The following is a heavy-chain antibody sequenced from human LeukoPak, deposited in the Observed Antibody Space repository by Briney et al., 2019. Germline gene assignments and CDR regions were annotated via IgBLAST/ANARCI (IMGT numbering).Heavy chain of an antibody. V-gene: IGHV1-2*02. CDR2: INPNSGGT. J-gene: IGHJ4*02. CDR1: GYTFIGYY. Sequence: ASVKVSCKASGYTFIGYYMHWVRQAPGQGLEWMGWINPNSGGTNYAQKFQGRVTMTRDTSISTAYMELSRLRSDDTAVYYCARAGYCSSTSCRQPYYFDYWGQGTLVTVSS. D-gene: IGHD2-2*01. CDR3: ARAGYCSSTSCRQPYYFDY.